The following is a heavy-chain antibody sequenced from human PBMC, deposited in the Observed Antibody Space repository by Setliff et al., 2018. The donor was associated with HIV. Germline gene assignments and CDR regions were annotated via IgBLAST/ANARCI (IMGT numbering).Heavy chain of an antibody. CDR1: GYSFNNYW. D-gene: IGHD4-17*01. V-gene: IGHV5-51*01. CDR2: IYPGDSDI. Sequence: GESLKISCKGSGYSFNNYWIGWVRQMSGKGLEWMGIIYPGDSDIQYSPSLQGQVTISADKSTSTAFLQWSSLKASDTAMYYCVSATTVLYMDVWGKGTTVTVSS. J-gene: IGHJ6*03. CDR3: VSATTVLYMDV.